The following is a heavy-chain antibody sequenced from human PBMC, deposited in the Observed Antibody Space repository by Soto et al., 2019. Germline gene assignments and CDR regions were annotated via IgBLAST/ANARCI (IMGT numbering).Heavy chain of an antibody. V-gene: IGHV3-74*01. D-gene: IGHD1-26*01. CDR2: INDEGNNA. J-gene: IGHJ4*02. CDR1: GFIFKMYY. CDR3: TRGPRVSSIGTGAY. Sequence: PWGSLRLSCEASGFIFKMYYLHWVRQTPGKGPVWVARINDEGNNATYADSVKGRFTISRDNAKNTLYLQMDGLRVDDTGLYYCTRGPRVSSIGTGAYWGQGSLVTVSS.